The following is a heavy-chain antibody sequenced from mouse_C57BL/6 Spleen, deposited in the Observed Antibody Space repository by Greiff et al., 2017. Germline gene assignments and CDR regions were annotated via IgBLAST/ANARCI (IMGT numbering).Heavy chain of an antibody. V-gene: IGHV1-69*01. CDR1: GYTFTSYW. J-gene: IGHJ3*01. D-gene: IGHD1-2*01. CDR3: ERHYGPSLEFAY. CDR2: IDPSDSYT. Sequence: VQLQQPGAELVMPGASVKLSCKASGYTFTSYWMHWVKQRPGPGLEWIGEIDPSDSYTNYNQKFKGKSTLTVDKSSSTAYMQLSSLTSEDSAVYYCERHYGPSLEFAYWGQGTLVTVSA.